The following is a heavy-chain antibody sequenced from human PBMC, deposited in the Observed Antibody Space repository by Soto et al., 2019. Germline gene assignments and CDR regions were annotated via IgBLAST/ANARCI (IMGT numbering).Heavy chain of an antibody. Sequence: WGSLRLSCAASGFTFISYSINLFRHSPGKGLEWVSSISSSSSYIYYADSVKGRFTISRDNAKNSLYLQMNSLRAEDTAVYYCARDVGWELLHAFDIWGQGTMVTVSS. V-gene: IGHV3-21*01. D-gene: IGHD1-26*01. J-gene: IGHJ3*02. CDR1: GFTFISYS. CDR3: ARDVGWELLHAFDI. CDR2: ISSSSSYI.